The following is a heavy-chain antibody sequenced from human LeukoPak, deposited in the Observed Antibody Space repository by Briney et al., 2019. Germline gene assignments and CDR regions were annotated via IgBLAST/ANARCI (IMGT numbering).Heavy chain of an antibody. J-gene: IGHJ4*02. CDR1: GGSFNGYY. V-gene: IGHV4-34*01. D-gene: IGHD3-3*01. CDR2: INHSGTT. Sequence: SSETPSLTCAVYGGSFNGYYWSWIRQPPGKGLEWIGEINHSGTTNYNPSLKSRVTISVDTSKNQFSLKLSSVTAADTAVYYCAGLLEWFVYWGQGTLVTVSS. CDR3: AGLLEWFVY.